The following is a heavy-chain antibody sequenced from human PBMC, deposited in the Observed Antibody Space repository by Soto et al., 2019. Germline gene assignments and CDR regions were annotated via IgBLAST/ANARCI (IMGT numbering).Heavy chain of an antibody. CDR3: AKRHYYGSGRNRNDAFDI. D-gene: IGHD3-10*01. CDR1: GFTFSSYG. CDR2: IWYDGSNK. J-gene: IGHJ3*02. Sequence: GGSLRLPCAASGFTFSSYGMHWVRQAPGKGLEWVAVIWYDGSNKYYADSVKGRFTISRDNSKNTLYLQMNSLRAEDTAVYYCAKRHYYGSGRNRNDAFDIWGQGTMVTVSS. V-gene: IGHV3-33*06.